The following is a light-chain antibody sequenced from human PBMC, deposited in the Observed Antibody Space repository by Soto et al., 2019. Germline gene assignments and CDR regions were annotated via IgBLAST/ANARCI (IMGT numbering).Light chain of an antibody. CDR2: DTS. Sequence: QAVVTQQPSQTVSPGGTVTLTCGSSTGTVTSGHYPYWFQQKPGQAPRTLIYDTSKKHSWTPARFSGSLLGGKAALTLSGAQPEDEADYYCLLSYSGVLYVFGTGTKVTVL. CDR1: TGTVTSGHY. J-gene: IGLJ1*01. V-gene: IGLV7-46*01. CDR3: LLSYSGVLYV.